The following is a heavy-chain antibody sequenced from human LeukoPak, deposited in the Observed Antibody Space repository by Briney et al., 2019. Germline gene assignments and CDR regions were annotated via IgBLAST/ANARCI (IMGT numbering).Heavy chain of an antibody. CDR2: MYVGGRT. V-gene: IGHV3-53*01. Sequence: GGSLRLSCAASGITVSNNYMSWVRQAPGKGLDWVSVMYVGGRTFYADSVQGRFTISRDNSKNTLYLQMNSLRVEDTAVYYCAREGHLGKYFDLWGRGTQVTVSS. J-gene: IGHJ2*01. CDR3: AREGHLGKYFDL. D-gene: IGHD3-16*01. CDR1: GITVSNNY.